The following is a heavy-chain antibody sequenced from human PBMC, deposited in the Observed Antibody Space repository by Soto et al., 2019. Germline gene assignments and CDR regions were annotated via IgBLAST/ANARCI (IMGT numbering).Heavy chain of an antibody. CDR2: IHRAGVT. J-gene: IGHJ4*02. Sequence: QVHLQESGPGLVKPSETLSLTCAISGGSTSSSDWWTWVRQPPGEGLEWIGEIHRAGVTNYNSSPXSRLTIPLDHSRNQFSLSLTSVTAADAAVYFCAGRPEIHPRWGQGILVPVSS. CDR1: GGSTSSSDW. V-gene: IGHV4-4*02. D-gene: IGHD1-26*01. CDR3: AGRPEIHPR.